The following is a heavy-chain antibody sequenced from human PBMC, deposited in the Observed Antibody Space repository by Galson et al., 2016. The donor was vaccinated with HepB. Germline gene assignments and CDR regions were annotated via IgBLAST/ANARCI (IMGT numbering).Heavy chain of an antibody. V-gene: IGHV4-30-2*01. CDR2: IFHSGST. CDR1: GGSISSGGYS. Sequence: TLSLTCDVSGGSISSGGYSWSWIRQPPGKGLEWIGFIFHSGSTYYNPSLKSRIPISRDRSKNQFSLRLSSVTAADTAVYYCARAGGYCSGGRCYFDNWFDPWGQGTLVTVSS. CDR3: ARAGGYCSGGRCYFDNWFDP. J-gene: IGHJ5*02. D-gene: IGHD2-15*01.